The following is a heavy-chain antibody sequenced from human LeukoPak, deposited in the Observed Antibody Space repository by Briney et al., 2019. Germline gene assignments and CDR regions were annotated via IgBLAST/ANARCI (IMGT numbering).Heavy chain of an antibody. CDR2: ISSNGGST. J-gene: IGHJ4*02. Sequence: GGSLRLSCSASGFTFSSYAMHWVRQAPGKGLEYVSAISSNGGSTYYADSVKGRFTISRDNSKNTLYLQMSSLGAEDTAVYYCVKNEDTAMVHGFDYWGQGTLVTVSS. CDR3: VKNEDTAMVHGFDY. CDR1: GFTFSSYA. D-gene: IGHD5-18*01. V-gene: IGHV3-64D*09.